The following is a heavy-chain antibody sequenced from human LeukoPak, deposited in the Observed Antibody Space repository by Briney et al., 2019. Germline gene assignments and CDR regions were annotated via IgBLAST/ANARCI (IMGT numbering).Heavy chain of an antibody. J-gene: IGHJ4*02. V-gene: IGHV1-18*01. D-gene: IGHD3-16*01. CDR2: ISAYNGNT. Sequence: ASVKVSCKASGYIFTSYGINWVRQAPGQGLEWMGWISAYNGNTNYAQRFQGRVTMTRDTSTSTVYMELSSLRSEDTAVYYCARDIGGVRGAQYYFDYWGQGTLVTVSS. CDR3: ARDIGGVRGAQYYFDY. CDR1: GYIFTSYG.